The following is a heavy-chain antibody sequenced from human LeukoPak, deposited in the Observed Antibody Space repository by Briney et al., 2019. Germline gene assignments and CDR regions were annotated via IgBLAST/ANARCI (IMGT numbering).Heavy chain of an antibody. CDR2: ISGSGGST. Sequence: GGSLRLSCAASGVTFSSYAMRWVRQAPGKGLEWVSGISGSGGSTYYADSVKGRFTISRDNSKNTLYLQMNSLRAEDTAVYYCAKDGGYRPLGDFDYWGQGTLVTVSS. J-gene: IGHJ4*02. CDR1: GVTFSSYA. V-gene: IGHV3-23*01. CDR3: AKDGGYRPLGDFDY. D-gene: IGHD5-24*01.